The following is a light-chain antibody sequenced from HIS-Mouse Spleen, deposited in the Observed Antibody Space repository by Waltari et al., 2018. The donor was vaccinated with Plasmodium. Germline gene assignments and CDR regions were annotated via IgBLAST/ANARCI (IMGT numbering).Light chain of an antibody. Sequence: QSALTQPASVSGPPGQSITISCTGTSTDVGGYNTVSWSQQHPGKAPNLMIYDVSNRPSGVSNRFSGSKSRNTASLTISGLQAEDEADYYCSSYTSSSTLNYVFGTGTKVTVL. V-gene: IGLV2-14*03. CDR2: DVS. CDR3: SSYTSSSTLNYV. J-gene: IGLJ1*01. CDR1: STDVGGYNT.